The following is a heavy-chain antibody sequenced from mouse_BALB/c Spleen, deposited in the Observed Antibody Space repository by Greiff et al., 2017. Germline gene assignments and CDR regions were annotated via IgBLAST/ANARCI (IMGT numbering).Heavy chain of an antibody. Sequence: VKLQQPGAELVKPGASVKISCKASGYTFTSYWMNWVKQRPGQGLEWIGEIDPSDSYTNNNQKFKDKATLTVDKSSSTAYMQLSSLTSEDSAVYYCARAIRGYGNYPYYFDYWGQGTTLTVSS. CDR1: GYTFTSYW. J-gene: IGHJ2*01. CDR3: ARAIRGYGNYPYYFDY. V-gene: IGHV1S126*01. CDR2: IDPSDSYT. D-gene: IGHD2-1*01.